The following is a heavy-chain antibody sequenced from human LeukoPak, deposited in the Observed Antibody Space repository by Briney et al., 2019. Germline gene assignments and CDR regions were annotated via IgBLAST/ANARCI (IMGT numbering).Heavy chain of an antibody. CDR3: ARAMVGATWYYFDY. CDR1: GFTFSSYW. Sequence: AGGSLRLSCAASGFTFSSYWMSWVRQAPGKGLEWVANIKQDGSEKYYVDSVKGRFTISRDNAKNSLYLQMNSLRAEDTAVYYCARAMVGATWYYFDYWGQGTLVTVSS. J-gene: IGHJ4*02. V-gene: IGHV3-7*03. D-gene: IGHD1-26*01. CDR2: IKQDGSEK.